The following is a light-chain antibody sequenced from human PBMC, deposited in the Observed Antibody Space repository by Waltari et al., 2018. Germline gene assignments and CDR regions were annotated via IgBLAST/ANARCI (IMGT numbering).Light chain of an antibody. Sequence: YQQVPGTAPKLLIYSTTNRPSGVPARFSGSKSGTSASLAVTGLQTEDEADYYCQSFDSSLGGVLFGGGTHLTVL. CDR2: STT. CDR3: QSFDSSLGGVL. J-gene: IGLJ2*01. V-gene: IGLV1-40*01.